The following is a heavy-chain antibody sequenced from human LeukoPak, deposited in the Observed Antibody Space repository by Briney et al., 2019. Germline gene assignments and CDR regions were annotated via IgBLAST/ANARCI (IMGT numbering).Heavy chain of an antibody. CDR3: ARRYGSGSSGTFDY. V-gene: IGHV4-59*01. CDR2: IYYGGST. Sequence: SETLSLTCTVSGGSISSYYWSWIRQPPGKGLEWIAYIYYGGSTNYNPSLKSRVTISVDTSKNQFSLKLGSVTAADTAVYYCARRYGSGSSGTFDYWGQGTLVTVSS. D-gene: IGHD3-10*01. CDR1: GGSISSYY. J-gene: IGHJ4*02.